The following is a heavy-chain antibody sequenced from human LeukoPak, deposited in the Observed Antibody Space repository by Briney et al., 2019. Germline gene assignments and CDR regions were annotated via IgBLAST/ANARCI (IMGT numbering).Heavy chain of an antibody. CDR3: AKGVAAAASAEYFQH. Sequence: SGGSLRLSCAASGFTFSSYAMSWVRQAPGKGLEWVSAISGSGGSTYYADSVKGRFTISRDNSKNTLYLQMNSLRAEDTAVYYCAKGVAAAASAEYFQHWGQGTLVTVCS. V-gene: IGHV3-23*01. CDR1: GFTFSSYA. CDR2: ISGSGGST. J-gene: IGHJ1*01. D-gene: IGHD6-13*01.